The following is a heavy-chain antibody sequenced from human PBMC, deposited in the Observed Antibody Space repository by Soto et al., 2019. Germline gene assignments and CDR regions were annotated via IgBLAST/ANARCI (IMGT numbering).Heavy chain of an antibody. Sequence: PGGSLRLSCAASGFTFSSYGMHWVRQAPGKGLEWVAVISYDGSNKYYADSVKGRFTISRDNSRNTLYLEMNSLRVEDTALYYCARDHGSSFYFTYWGRGTLVTVSS. CDR3: ARDHGSSFYFTY. D-gene: IGHD6-13*01. CDR2: ISYDGSNK. J-gene: IGHJ4*02. CDR1: GFTFSSYG. V-gene: IGHV3-30*03.